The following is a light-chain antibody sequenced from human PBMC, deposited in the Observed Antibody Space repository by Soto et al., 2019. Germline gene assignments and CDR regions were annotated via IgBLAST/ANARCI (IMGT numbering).Light chain of an antibody. CDR3: LQTSTFPRT. V-gene: IGKV1-12*01. CDR1: QDIVNF. J-gene: IGKJ1*01. CDR2: GAS. Sequence: IQLTQSPSSVSASVGDRFTITCRASQDIVNFLAWYQQTPGKAPRLLINGASSLSRGVPSRFNGGGTGTHFTLTISGLQPEDLATYFCLQTSTFPRTFGQGTKV.